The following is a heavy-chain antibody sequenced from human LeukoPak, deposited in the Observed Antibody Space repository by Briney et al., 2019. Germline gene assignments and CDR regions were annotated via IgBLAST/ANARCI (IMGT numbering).Heavy chain of an antibody. CDR2: ISYDGSNK. CDR1: GFTFRSYA. J-gene: IGHJ4*02. CDR3: ASLYGDPSDY. V-gene: IGHV3-30-3*02. Sequence: GGSLRLSCAASGFTFRSYAMHWVRQAPGKGLEWVAVISYDGSNKYYADSVKGRFTISRDNSKNTLYLQMNSLRAEDTAVYYCASLYGDPSDYWGQRTLVTVSS. D-gene: IGHD4-17*01.